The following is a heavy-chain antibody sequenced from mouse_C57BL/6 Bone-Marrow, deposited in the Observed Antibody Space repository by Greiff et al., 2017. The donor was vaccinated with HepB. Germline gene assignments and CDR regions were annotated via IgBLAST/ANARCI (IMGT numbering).Heavy chain of an antibody. CDR1: GYTFTSYW. V-gene: IGHV1-55*01. Sequence: VQLQQPGAELVKPGASVKMSCKASGYTFTSYWITWVKQRPGQGLEWIGDIYPGSGSTNYNEKFKSKATLTVDTSSSTAYMQLSSLTSEDSAVYYCASPITTVVAPDWYFDVWGTGTTVTVSS. D-gene: IGHD1-1*01. CDR2: IYPGSGST. CDR3: ASPITTVVAPDWYFDV. J-gene: IGHJ1*03.